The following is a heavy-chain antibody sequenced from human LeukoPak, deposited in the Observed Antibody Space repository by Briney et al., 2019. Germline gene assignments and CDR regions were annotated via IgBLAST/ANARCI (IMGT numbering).Heavy chain of an antibody. D-gene: IGHD3-22*01. J-gene: IGHJ4*02. Sequence: GGSLRLSCAASGFTVSSNYMSWVRQAPGKGLEWVSVIYSGGSTYYADSVKGRFTISRDNSKNTLYLQMNSLRAEDTAVYYCASGYDSSGYNFDYWGQGTLVTVSS. CDR1: GFTVSSNY. CDR3: ASGYDSSGYNFDY. CDR2: IYSGGST. V-gene: IGHV3-53*01.